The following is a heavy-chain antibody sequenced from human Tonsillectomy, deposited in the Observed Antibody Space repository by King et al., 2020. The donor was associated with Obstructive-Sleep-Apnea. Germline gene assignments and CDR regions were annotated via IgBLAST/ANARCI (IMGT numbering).Heavy chain of an antibody. V-gene: IGHV4-39*07. J-gene: IGHJ4*02. D-gene: IGHD1-26*01. CDR2: IYYSGST. CDR3: ARHPYSYFDD. CDR1: GGSISSSNYY. Sequence: QLQESGPGLVKPSETLSLTCTVSGGSISSSNYYWAWIRQPPGKGLGWIGSIYYSGSTYYNPSLKSRVTMSVDTSKNQSSLKLTTVTAADTAVYYCARHPYSYFDDWGQGTLVTVSS.